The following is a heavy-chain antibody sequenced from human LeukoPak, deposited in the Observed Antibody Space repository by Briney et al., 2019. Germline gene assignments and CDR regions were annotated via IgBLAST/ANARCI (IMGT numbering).Heavy chain of an antibody. CDR2: ISHSGST. CDR1: GGSISTISSSSHL. V-gene: IGHV4-39*07. Sequence: SETLSLICTVSGGSISTISSSSHLWWGWIRQPPGKGLEWIGSISHSGSTYYNPSLESRVTISVDTSNNQFSLEVSSVTAADTAVYYCARDCCDYRSWFDPWGQGSLVTVSS. D-gene: IGHD4-11*01. CDR3: ARDCCDYRSWFDP. J-gene: IGHJ5*02.